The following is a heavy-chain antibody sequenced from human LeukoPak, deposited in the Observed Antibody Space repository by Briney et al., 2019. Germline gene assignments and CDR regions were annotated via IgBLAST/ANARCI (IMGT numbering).Heavy chain of an antibody. CDR1: GYTFTDYY. CDR3: ARDILGRSNGGSNYFGMEV. V-gene: IGHV1-2*04. Sequence: ASVKVSCKASGYTFTDYYTHWVRQAPGQGLEWMGCINLYSGGAHYAQKFQDWLSMTRDTSINTAYMELSSLRSDDTAVYYCARDILGRSNGGSNYFGMEVWGQGTTVTVSS. J-gene: IGHJ6*02. D-gene: IGHD2-15*01. CDR2: INLYSGGA.